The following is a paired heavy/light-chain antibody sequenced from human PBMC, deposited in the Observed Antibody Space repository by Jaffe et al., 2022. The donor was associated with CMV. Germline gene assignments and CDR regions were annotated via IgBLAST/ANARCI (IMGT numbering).Heavy chain of an antibody. Sequence: QVQLEESGGGVVQPGTSLRLSCAASGFTFSSYGMHWVRQAPGKGLEWVAVIWYDGSNKYYADSVKGRFTISRDNSKNTLDLQMNSLRAEDTAVYYCARDLESGFSYAYLEYWGQGTLVTVSS. CDR1: GFTFSSYG. V-gene: IGHV3-33*08. CDR2: IWYDGSNK. CDR3: ARDLESGFSYAYLEY. J-gene: IGHJ4*02. D-gene: IGHD5-18*01.
Light chain of an antibody. CDR3: QQYNNWPPG. CDR1: QSVSSN. Sequence: ERVMTQSPATLSVSPGERATLSCRASQSVSSNLAWYQQKPGQAPRLLIYGASTRATGVPARFSGSGSGTEFTLTISSLQSEDFAVYYCQQYNNWPPGFGQGTKVEIK. CDR2: GAS. J-gene: IGKJ1*01. V-gene: IGKV3-15*01.